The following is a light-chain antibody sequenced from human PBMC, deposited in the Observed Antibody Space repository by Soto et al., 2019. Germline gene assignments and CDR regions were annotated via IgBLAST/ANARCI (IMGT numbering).Light chain of an antibody. V-gene: IGKV1-39*01. CDR1: QSVDTF. CDR3: QQGYSTPLT. CDR2: AAS. Sequence: DIQMTQSPSSLSASIGDRITITCRASQSVDTFINWYQLKAGKAPRLLIYAASSLQSGVPSRFSGSGSGTDFTLTITSLQPEDFATYYCQQGYSTPLTFGGGTKVDIK. J-gene: IGKJ4*01.